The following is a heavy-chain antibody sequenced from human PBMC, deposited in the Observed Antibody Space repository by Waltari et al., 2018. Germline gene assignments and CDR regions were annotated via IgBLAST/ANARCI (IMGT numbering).Heavy chain of an antibody. CDR3: ARASDTATLFDY. J-gene: IGHJ4*02. V-gene: IGHV4-30-4*08. CDR2: IYYSGST. D-gene: IGHD5-18*01. CDR1: GGSISRGAYY. Sequence: QVQLQESGPGLVKPSQTLSLTCTVPGGSISRGAYYWSWIRQPPGKGLEWIGYIYYSGSTYYNPSLKSRVTISVDTSKNQFSLKLSSVTAADTAVYYCARASDTATLFDYWGQGTLVTVSS.